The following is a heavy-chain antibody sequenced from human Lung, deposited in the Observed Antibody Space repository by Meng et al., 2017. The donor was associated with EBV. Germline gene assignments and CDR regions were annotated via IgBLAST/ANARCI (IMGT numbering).Heavy chain of an antibody. CDR1: GFKFSDSD. V-gene: IGHV1-8*02. CDR3: AKGLNWNDASFDS. J-gene: IGHJ4*02. CDR2: MNVKSGYT. D-gene: IGHD1-20*01. Sequence: QVHLVQSGAEVKKPGASVKVSCKASGFKFSDSDINWVRQATGQGLEWMGWMNVKSGYTGYAPKFQGRVVMTVRSSINTAYMDLSNLKSEDTAVYYCAKGLNWNDASFDSWGQGTRVTVSS.